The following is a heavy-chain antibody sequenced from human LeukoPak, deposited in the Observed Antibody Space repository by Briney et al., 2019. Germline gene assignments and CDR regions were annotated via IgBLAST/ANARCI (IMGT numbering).Heavy chain of an antibody. J-gene: IGHJ6*02. CDR3: ATLPGYCSGGSCSEYRYYGMDV. D-gene: IGHD2-15*01. CDR1: GYTFTSYY. CDR2: INPSGGST. Sequence: GASVKASCKASGYTFTSYYMHWVRQAPGQGLEWMGIINPSGGSTSYAQKFQGRVTMTRDTSTSTVYMELSSLRSEDTAVYYCATLPGYCSGGSCSEYRYYGMDVWGQGTTVTVSS. V-gene: IGHV1-46*01.